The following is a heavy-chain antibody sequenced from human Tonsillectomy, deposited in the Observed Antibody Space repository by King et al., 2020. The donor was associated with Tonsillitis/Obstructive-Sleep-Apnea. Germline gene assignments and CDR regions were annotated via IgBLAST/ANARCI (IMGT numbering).Heavy chain of an antibody. J-gene: IGHJ4*02. Sequence: VQLVESGGGVVQPGRSLRLSCAASGFTFSTYGMHWVRQAPGKGLEWVAVIWFDGSNKYYADSVKGRFTISRDNSRNTLYLQMNSLRAEDTAMYYCARAREVNLDYWGQGPLVTVSS. CDR2: IWFDGSNK. CDR1: GFTFSTYG. CDR3: ARAREVNLDY. D-gene: IGHD1-14*01. V-gene: IGHV3-33*01.